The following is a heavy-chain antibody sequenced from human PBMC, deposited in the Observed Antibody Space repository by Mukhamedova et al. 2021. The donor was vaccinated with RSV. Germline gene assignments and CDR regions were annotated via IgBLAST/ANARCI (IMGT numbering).Heavy chain of an antibody. Sequence: YPGDSDTRYSPSFQGQVTISADKSISTAYLQWSSLKASDTAMYYCARSRGGWLNYYYYMDVWGQGTTVTVSS. D-gene: IGHD6-19*01. CDR3: ARSRGGWLNYYYYMDV. V-gene: IGHV5-51*01. CDR2: YPGDSDT. J-gene: IGHJ6*03.